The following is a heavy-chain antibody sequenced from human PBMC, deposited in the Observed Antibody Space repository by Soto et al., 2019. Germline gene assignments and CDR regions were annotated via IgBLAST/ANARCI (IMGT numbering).Heavy chain of an antibody. CDR3: ARDYGGRTYNWFDP. D-gene: IGHD4-17*01. CDR2: IIPIFGTA. CDR1: GGTFSSYA. J-gene: IGHJ5*02. Sequence: SVKVSCKASGGTFSSYAISWVRQAPGQGLEWMGGIIPIFGTANYTQKFQGRVTITADESTSTAYMELSSLRSEDTAVYYCARDYGGRTYNWFDPWGQGTLVTSPQ. V-gene: IGHV1-69*13.